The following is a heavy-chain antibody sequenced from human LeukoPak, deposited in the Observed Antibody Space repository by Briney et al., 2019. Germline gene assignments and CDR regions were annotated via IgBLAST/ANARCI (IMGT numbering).Heavy chain of an antibody. Sequence: ASVKVSCKASGYTFTGYYMHWVRQAPGQGLEWMGWINLNSGGTNYAQKFQGRVTMTRDTSISTAYMELSRLRSDDTAVYHCARDGTGNDYWGQGTLVTVSS. CDR3: ARDGTGNDY. CDR1: GYTFTGYY. CDR2: INLNSGGT. V-gene: IGHV1-2*02. D-gene: IGHD1-7*01. J-gene: IGHJ4*02.